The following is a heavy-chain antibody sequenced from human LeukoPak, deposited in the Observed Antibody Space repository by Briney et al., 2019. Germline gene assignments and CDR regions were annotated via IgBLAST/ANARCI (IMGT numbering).Heavy chain of an antibody. J-gene: IGHJ3*02. V-gene: IGHV3-53*01. CDR2: IYSGGST. Sequence: PGGSLRLSCAVSGFTVSSNYMSWVRQAPGKGLEWVSVIYSGGSTYYTDSVKGRFTISRDNSKNTLYLQMNSLRAEDTAAYYCARQSLWFGELNDAFDIWGQGTMVTVSS. CDR3: ARQSLWFGELNDAFDI. CDR1: GFTVSSNY. D-gene: IGHD3-10*01.